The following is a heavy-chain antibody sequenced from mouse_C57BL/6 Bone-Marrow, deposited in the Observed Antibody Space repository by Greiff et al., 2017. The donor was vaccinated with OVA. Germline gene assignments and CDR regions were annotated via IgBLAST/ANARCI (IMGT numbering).Heavy chain of an antibody. J-gene: IGHJ1*03. CDR1: GFSFNTYA. D-gene: IGHD4-1*01. Sequence: EVKLQESGGGLVQPKGSLKLSCAASGFSFNTYAMNWVRQAPGKGLEWVARIRSKSNNYATYYADSVKDRFTISRDDSESMLYLQMNNLKTEDTAMYYCVGTGSYWYFDVWGTGTTVTVSS. CDR2: IRSKSNNYAT. CDR3: VGTGSYWYFDV. V-gene: IGHV10-1*01.